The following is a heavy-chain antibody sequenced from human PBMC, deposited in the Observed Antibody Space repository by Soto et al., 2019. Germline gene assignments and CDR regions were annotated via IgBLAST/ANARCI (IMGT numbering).Heavy chain of an antibody. CDR3: ATSWNSHGFWSGTKRSAFDI. Sequence: ASVKVSCQVSGYTLTELSMHWVRQAPGKGLEWMGGFDPEDGETIYAQKFQGRVTMTEDTSTDTAYMELSSLRSEDTDVYYCATSWNSHGFWSGTKRSAFDIWGQGTMVTVSS. J-gene: IGHJ3*02. CDR2: FDPEDGET. D-gene: IGHD3-3*01. V-gene: IGHV1-24*01. CDR1: GYTLTELS.